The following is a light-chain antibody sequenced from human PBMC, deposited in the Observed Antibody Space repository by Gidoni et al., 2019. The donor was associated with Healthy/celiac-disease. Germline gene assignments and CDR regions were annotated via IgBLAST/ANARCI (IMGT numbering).Light chain of an antibody. CDR3: QQSYSTPPIT. J-gene: IGKJ5*01. CDR1: QSISSY. CDR2: AAS. V-gene: IGKV1-39*01. Sequence: DIQMTQSPSSLSASVGDSVTITCRASQSISSYLNWYQQKPGQAPTLLIYAASSLHSGVPSRFSGSGSGTDFTLTISSLQPEDFATYYCQQSYSTPPITFGGGTRLEIK.